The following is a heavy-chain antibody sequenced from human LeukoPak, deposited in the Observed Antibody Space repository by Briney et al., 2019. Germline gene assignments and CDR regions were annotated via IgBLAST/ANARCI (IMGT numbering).Heavy chain of an antibody. V-gene: IGHV1-69*13. CDR3: ARESTDYYDSSGYYYGPVY. D-gene: IGHD3-22*01. J-gene: IGHJ4*02. Sequence: SVKVSCKASGGTFSSYAISWVRQAPGQGLEWMGGIIPIFGTANYAQKFQGRVTISADESTSTAYMELSNLRSEDTAVYYCARESTDYYDSSGYYYGPVYWGQGTLVTVSS. CDR1: GGTFSSYA. CDR2: IIPIFGTA.